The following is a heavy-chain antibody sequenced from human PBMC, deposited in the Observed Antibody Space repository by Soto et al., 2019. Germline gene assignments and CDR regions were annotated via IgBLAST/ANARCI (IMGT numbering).Heavy chain of an antibody. CDR1: GGSINGGRYY. CDR3: ARDRGFGMDA. J-gene: IGHJ6*02. Sequence: QVPLQESGPGLVKPSQTLSLTCTVSGGSINGGRYYWNWIRQHPGKGLEWIGYIYESGTIDYNPSLKSRVIISXDTSKNQFSLRLSSVTAADTAVYYCARDRGFGMDAWGQGTMVIVSS. V-gene: IGHV4-31*03. CDR2: IYESGTI.